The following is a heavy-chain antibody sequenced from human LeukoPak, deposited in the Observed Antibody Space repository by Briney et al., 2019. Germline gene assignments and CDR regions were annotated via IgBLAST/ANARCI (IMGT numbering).Heavy chain of an antibody. Sequence: SETLSLTCTVSGGSISSSSYYWGWIRQPPGKGLEWIGSIYYSGSTYYNPSLKSRVTISVDTSKNQFSLKLSSVTAADTAVYYCARALKWELLKFDYWGQGTLVTVSS. CDR2: IYYSGST. CDR1: GGSISSSSYY. J-gene: IGHJ4*02. D-gene: IGHD1-26*01. CDR3: ARALKWELLKFDY. V-gene: IGHV4-39*07.